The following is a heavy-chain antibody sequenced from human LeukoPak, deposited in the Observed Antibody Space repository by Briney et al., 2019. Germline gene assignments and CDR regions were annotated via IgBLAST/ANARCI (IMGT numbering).Heavy chain of an antibody. V-gene: IGHV1-2*02. J-gene: IGHJ4*02. CDR1: GYTFTGYY. Sequence: ASVKVSCKASGYTFTGYYMHWVRQAPGQGLEWMGWINPNSGGTNYAQKFQGRVTMTRATSISTAYMELSRLRSDDTAVYYCARATAYGSGSYYRASPFDYWGQGTLVTVSS. D-gene: IGHD3-10*01. CDR2: INPNSGGT. CDR3: ARATAYGSGSYYRASPFDY.